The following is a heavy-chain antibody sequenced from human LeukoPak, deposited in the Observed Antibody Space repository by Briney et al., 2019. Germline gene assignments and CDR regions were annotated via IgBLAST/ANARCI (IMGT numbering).Heavy chain of an antibody. Sequence: GESLKISCKGSGYSFTSYWIGWVRQMPGKGLEWMGIIYPGDSDTRYSPSFQGQVTISADKSISTAYLQWSSLKASDTAMYYCARQGPDYYDSSGYYIPHWFDPWGQGTLVTVSS. CDR3: ARQGPDYYDSSGYYIPHWFDP. V-gene: IGHV5-51*01. D-gene: IGHD3-22*01. J-gene: IGHJ5*02. CDR2: IYPGDSDT. CDR1: GYSFTSYW.